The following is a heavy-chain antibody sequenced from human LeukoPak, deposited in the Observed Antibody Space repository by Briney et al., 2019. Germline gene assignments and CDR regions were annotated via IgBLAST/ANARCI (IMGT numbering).Heavy chain of an antibody. V-gene: IGHV4-59*01. J-gene: IGHJ5*02. CDR3: ARYDYGDCWFDP. CDR1: GGSMNNYY. Sequence: SETLSLTCTVSGGSMNNYYWSWIRQAPGKGLEWIGYISDSGSTNYNPSLRSRVTISVDTSKNQFSLRLSSVTAADTALYYCARYDYGDCWFDPWGQGTLVTVSS. CDR2: ISDSGST. D-gene: IGHD4-17*01.